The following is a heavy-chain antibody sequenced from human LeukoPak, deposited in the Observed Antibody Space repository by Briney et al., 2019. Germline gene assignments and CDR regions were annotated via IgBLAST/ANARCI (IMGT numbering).Heavy chain of an antibody. CDR2: IVVGTGNT. V-gene: IGHV1-58*02. CDR1: GFTFSDSA. D-gene: IGHD2-8*01. J-gene: IGHJ4*02. Sequence: ASVKVSCKTSGFTFSDSAIQWLRQARGQRLEWVGWIVVGTGNTNSAQKFQDRVTITRDMTTTTAYMELSSLTSEDTAVYYCAASLNGFDNWGQGTLVTVSS. CDR3: AASLNGFDN.